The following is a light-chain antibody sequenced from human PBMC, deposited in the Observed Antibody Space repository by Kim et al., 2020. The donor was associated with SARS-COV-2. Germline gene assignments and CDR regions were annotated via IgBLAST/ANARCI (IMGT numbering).Light chain of an antibody. V-gene: IGLV2-11*03. J-gene: IGLJ3*02. CDR3: CAYAGAFDWV. CDR2: DVN. Sequence: GQSVTISRTGPSSDLGATHFVSWYLQHPGHAPRLWTFDVNRRPPGGPDRFSGPASGAAGSLTMSGLETEDGAGNSCCAYAGAFDWVFGGGTKLTVL. CDR1: SSDLGATHF.